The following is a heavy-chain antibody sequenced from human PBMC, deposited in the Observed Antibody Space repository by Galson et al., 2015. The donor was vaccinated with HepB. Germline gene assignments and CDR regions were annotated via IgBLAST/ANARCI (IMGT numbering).Heavy chain of an antibody. CDR1: GGTFSSYA. CDR2: IIPIFGTA. J-gene: IGHJ6*02. D-gene: IGHD1-26*01. V-gene: IGHV1-69*13. Sequence: SVKVSCKASGGTFSSYAISWVRQAPGQGLEWMGGIIPIFGTANYAQKFQGRVTITADESTSTAYMELSSLRSEDTAVYYCARDMRPALGVGYYYYYGMDVWGQGTTVTVSS. CDR3: ARDMRPALGVGYYYYYGMDV.